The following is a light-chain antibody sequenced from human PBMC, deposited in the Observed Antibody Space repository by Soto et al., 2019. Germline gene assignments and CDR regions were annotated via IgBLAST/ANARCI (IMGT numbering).Light chain of an antibody. CDR2: DAS. Sequence: IVLTQSQGTLSLSPGERATLSCRASQSVSSSYLAWYQQKPGQAPRLLIYDASNRATGIPARFSGSGSGTDFTLTISSLEPEDFAVYYCQQRSNWLFTFGQGTRLAIK. J-gene: IGKJ5*01. CDR1: QSVSSSY. CDR3: QQRSNWLFT. V-gene: IGKV3D-20*02.